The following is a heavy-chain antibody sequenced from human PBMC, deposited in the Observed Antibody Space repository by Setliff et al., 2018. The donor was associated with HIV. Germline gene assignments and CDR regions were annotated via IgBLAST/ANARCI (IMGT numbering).Heavy chain of an antibody. CDR3: ARGAELLWFGELHNIPYFDY. D-gene: IGHD3-10*01. V-gene: IGHV4-34*01. Sequence: SETLSLTCAVYGGSFSGYYWSWIRQPPGKGLEWIGEVTHSGRTNYNPSLKSRVTISVDTSKNQFSLKLSPVTAADTAVYYCARGAELLWFGELHNIPYFDYWGQGTLVTVPQ. J-gene: IGHJ4*02. CDR1: GGSFSGYY. CDR2: VTHSGRT.